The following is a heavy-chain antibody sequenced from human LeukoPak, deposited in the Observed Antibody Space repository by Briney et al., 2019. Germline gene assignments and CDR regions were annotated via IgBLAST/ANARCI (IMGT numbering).Heavy chain of an antibody. Sequence: PGGSLRLSCAASGFTFSSYAMSWVRQAPGKGLEWVSAISGSGGSTYYADSVKGRFTISRDNSKNTLYLQMNSLRAEDTAVYYCAKSLHGSGSYYNTPFDYWGQGTLVTVSS. CDR1: GFTFSSYA. CDR3: AKSLHGSGSYYNTPFDY. D-gene: IGHD3-10*01. V-gene: IGHV3-23*01. J-gene: IGHJ4*02. CDR2: ISGSGGST.